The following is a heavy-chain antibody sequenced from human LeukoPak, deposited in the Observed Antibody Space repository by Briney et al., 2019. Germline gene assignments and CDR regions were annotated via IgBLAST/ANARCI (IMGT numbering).Heavy chain of an antibody. J-gene: IGHJ4*02. Sequence: ASVKVSCKASGYTFTSYYMHWVRQAPGQGLEWMGWINPNSGGTNYAQKFQGRVTMTRDTSISTAYMELSRLRSDDTAVYYCARAPALYSGSYYCFDYWGQGTLVTVSS. V-gene: IGHV1-2*02. CDR2: INPNSGGT. CDR1: GYTFTSYY. CDR3: ARAPALYSGSYYCFDY. D-gene: IGHD1-26*01.